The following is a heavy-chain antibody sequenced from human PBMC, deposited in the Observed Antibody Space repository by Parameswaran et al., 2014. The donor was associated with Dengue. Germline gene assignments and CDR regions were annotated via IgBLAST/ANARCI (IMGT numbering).Heavy chain of an antibody. Sequence: ASVKVSCKASGYTFTSYGISWVRQAPGQGLEWMGWISAYNGNTNYAQKLQGRVTMTTDTSTSTAYMELRSLRSDDTAVYYCARDSGSYFPETYRPHDDAFDIWGQGTMVTVSS. CDR2: ISAYNGNT. CDR1: GYTFTSYG. CDR3: ARDSGSYFPETYRPHDDAFDI. V-gene: IGHV1-18*01. J-gene: IGHJ3*02. D-gene: IGHD1-26*01.